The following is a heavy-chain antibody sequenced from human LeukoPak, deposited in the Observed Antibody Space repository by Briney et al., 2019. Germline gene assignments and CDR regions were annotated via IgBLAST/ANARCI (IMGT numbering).Heavy chain of an antibody. D-gene: IGHD3-9*01. Sequence: PGGSLRLSCAASGFTFSSYEMHWVRQAPGKGLEWVSYISSSDDTIYYADSVKGRFTISRDNAKNSLYLQMNSLRAEDTAVYYCARDRGAKYYDILTGYYDAFDIWGQGTMVTVSS. CDR1: GFTFSSYE. J-gene: IGHJ3*02. V-gene: IGHV3-48*03. CDR2: ISSSDDTI. CDR3: ARDRGAKYYDILTGYYDAFDI.